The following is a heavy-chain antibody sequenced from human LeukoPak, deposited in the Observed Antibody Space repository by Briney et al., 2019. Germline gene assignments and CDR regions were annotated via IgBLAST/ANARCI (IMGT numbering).Heavy chain of an antibody. CDR3: ARVQQLVIAGGWYFDL. CDR1: GYTFTGYY. CDR2: INPNSGGT. Sequence: ASVKVSCKASGYTFTGYYMHWVRQAPGQGLEWMGWINPNSGGTNYAQKFQGRVTMTRDTSISTAYMELSRLRSDDTAVYNCARVQQLVIAGGWYFDLWGRGTLVTVSS. V-gene: IGHV1-2*02. D-gene: IGHD6-13*01. J-gene: IGHJ2*01.